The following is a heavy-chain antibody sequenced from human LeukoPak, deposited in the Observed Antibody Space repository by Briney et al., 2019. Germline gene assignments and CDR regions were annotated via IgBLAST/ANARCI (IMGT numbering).Heavy chain of an antibody. Sequence: GASVKVSCKASGYTFTSYGISWVRQAPGQGLEWMGWISAYNGNTNYAQKLQGRVTMTTDTSTSTAYMELRSLRSDDTAVYYCARAGDFWGYYYYMDVWGKGTTVTVSS. V-gene: IGHV1-18*01. CDR1: GYTFTSYG. CDR3: ARAGDFWGYYYYMDV. D-gene: IGHD3-3*01. CDR2: ISAYNGNT. J-gene: IGHJ6*03.